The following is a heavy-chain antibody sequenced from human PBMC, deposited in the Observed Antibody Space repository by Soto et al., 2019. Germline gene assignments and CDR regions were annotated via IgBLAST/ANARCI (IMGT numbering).Heavy chain of an antibody. D-gene: IGHD3-10*01. CDR2: IFHSGNT. V-gene: IGHV4-31*11. CDR3: ARVLKVRGVIIPRGHFDY. J-gene: IGHJ4*02. CDR1: GGYFVDYC. Sequence: LQTLCLRNGVDGGYFVDYCGSWIRKHPGKGLEWIGYIFHSGNTYYNPSLKSRVTISVDTSKNQFSLKLSSVTAADTAVYYCARVLKVRGVIIPRGHFDYWGQGTLVTVSS.